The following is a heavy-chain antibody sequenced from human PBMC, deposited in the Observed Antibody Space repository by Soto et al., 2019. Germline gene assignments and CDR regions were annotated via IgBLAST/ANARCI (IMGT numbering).Heavy chain of an antibody. D-gene: IGHD2-15*01. CDR2: IRHTGRP. CDR1: GDSLTNNHW. CDR3: VRDSSTGCSSINCYMH. Sequence: QLQLRESGPGLVQPSGTLSLTCDVSGDSLTNNHWWSWVRQAPGKGLEWIGEIRHTGRPNYNPSLKSRVAISIDKSKNQFSLKLSSVTAADTAGYYCVRDSSTGCSSINCYMHWGQGTLVTVSS. J-gene: IGHJ4*02. V-gene: IGHV4-4*02.